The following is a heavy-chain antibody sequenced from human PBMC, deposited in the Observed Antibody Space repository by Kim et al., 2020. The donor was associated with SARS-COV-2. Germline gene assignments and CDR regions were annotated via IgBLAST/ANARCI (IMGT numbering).Heavy chain of an antibody. CDR2: IYYSGHT. D-gene: IGHD1-1*01. V-gene: IGHV4-61*01. CDR1: GDSVRSGIYY. CDR3: ARDHGVQYNWGDGNDGVTFFYFYGLDV. Sequence: SETLSPTCTVSGDSVRSGIYYWSWLRQPPGKGLEWVASIYYSGHTNYSPSLKSRVAMSVDLSKNQFSLKLNSVTAADTAVYFCARDHGVQYNWGDGNDGVTFFYFYGLDVWGQGTTVTVSS. J-gene: IGHJ6*02.